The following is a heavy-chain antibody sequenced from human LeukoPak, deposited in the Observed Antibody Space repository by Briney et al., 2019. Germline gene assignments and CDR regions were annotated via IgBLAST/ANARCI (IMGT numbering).Heavy chain of an antibody. CDR2: INHSGST. CDR1: GGSISSYY. CDR3: ARGARWRHYFDY. Sequence: SETLSLTCTVSGGSISSYYWSWIRQPPGKGLEWIGEINHSGSTNYNPSLKSRVTISVDTSKNQFSLKLSSVTAADTAVYYCARGARWRHYFDYWGQGTLVTVSS. J-gene: IGHJ4*02. V-gene: IGHV4-34*01. D-gene: IGHD5-24*01.